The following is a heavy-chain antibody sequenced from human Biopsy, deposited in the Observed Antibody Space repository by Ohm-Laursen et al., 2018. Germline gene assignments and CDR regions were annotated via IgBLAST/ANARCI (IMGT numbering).Heavy chain of an antibody. CDR2: IHNDDT. CDR3: ARDLHGRGPNWGASTGVFDL. J-gene: IGHJ3*01. CDR1: RGSFGGYY. D-gene: IGHD1-26*01. V-gene: IGHV4-59*12. Sequence: SETLSLTCTVSRGSFGGYYWSWIRQTPGRGLQYIAYIHNDDTHYNPSFKSRVTLSMDTSNNQVSLRLLSMTAADTAVYFCARDLHGRGPNWGASTGVFDLWGHGTAVTVSS.